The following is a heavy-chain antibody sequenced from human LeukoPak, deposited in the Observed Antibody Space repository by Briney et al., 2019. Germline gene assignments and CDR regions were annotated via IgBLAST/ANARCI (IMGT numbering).Heavy chain of an antibody. CDR2: IYSSGST. CDR3: AREKARYCSGGSCYGTWAFDI. V-gene: IGHV4-4*07. D-gene: IGHD2-15*01. J-gene: IGHJ3*02. Sequence: SETLSLTRTVSGGSISSYYWSWIRQPAGKGLEWIGRIYSSGSTNYNPSLKSRVTMSADTSKNQFSLKLSSVTAADTAVYYCAREKARYCSGGSCYGTWAFDIWGQGTMVTVSS. CDR1: GGSISSYY.